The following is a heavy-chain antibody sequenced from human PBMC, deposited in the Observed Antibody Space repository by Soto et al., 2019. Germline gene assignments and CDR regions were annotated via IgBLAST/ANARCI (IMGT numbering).Heavy chain of an antibody. CDR1: GYTFTSYG. D-gene: IGHD3-10*01. V-gene: IGHV1-18*01. CDR2: ISAYNGNT. Sequence: QVQLVQSGAEVKKPGASVKVSRKASGYTFTSYGISWVRQAPGQGLEWMGWISAYNGNTNYAQKLQGRVTMTTDTSTSTAYMELRSLRSDDTAVYYCARNLVTMVRGVIHYFDYWGQGTLVTVSS. CDR3: ARNLVTMVRGVIHYFDY. J-gene: IGHJ4*02.